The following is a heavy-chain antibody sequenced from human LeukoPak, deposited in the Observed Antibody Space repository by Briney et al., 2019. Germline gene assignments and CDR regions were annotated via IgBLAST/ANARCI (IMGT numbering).Heavy chain of an antibody. J-gene: IGHJ4*02. CDR1: GGSISSSSYY. CDR2: IYYSGST. V-gene: IGHV4-39*01. CDR3: ANAGAYYNFWSGYSGDQFDY. D-gene: IGHD3-3*01. Sequence: SETLSLTCTVSGGSISSSSYYWGWIRQPPGKWLEWIGNIYYSGSTYYNPSLKSRLTISVDTSKNQFSLRLNSVTAADTAVYYCANAGAYYNFWSGYSGDQFDYWGQGTLVTVSP.